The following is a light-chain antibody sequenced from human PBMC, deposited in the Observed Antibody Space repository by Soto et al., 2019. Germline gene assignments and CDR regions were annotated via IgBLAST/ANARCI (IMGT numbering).Light chain of an antibody. CDR2: QVS. J-gene: IGKJ1*01. CDR3: MVGTPS. V-gene: IGKV2-30*01. Sequence: VLTQSPLSLPVTLGQPASISCRSSQSLIYSNGKTYLNWYQQRPGQVPRRIIYQVSNRDSGVPDRLRGSGGGSGTDFTLKIGRVEAEHVGVYCCMVGTPSFGQGTKVE. CDR1: QSLIYSNGKTY.